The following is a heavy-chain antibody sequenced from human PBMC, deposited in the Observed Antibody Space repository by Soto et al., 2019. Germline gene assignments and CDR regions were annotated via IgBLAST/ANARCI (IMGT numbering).Heavy chain of an antibody. Sequence: GGSLRLSCAASGFTFSSYGMHWVRQAPGKGLEWVAVIWYDGSNKFYADSVKGRFTISRDNSKNTVYVQMNSLRAEDTAVYYCARGSGYSGPFDYWGQGTVVTVSS. J-gene: IGHJ4*02. CDR3: ARGSGYSGPFDY. V-gene: IGHV3-33*01. D-gene: IGHD3-22*01. CDR1: GFTFSSYG. CDR2: IWYDGSNK.